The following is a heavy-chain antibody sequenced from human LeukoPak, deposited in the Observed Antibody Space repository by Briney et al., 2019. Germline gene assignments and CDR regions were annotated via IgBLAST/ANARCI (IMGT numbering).Heavy chain of an antibody. CDR3: AREPPPLMELEQGEAFDI. D-gene: IGHD1/OR15-1a*01. Sequence: ASVKVSCKASGYTFTGYYMHWVRQAPGQGLEWMGWINPNSGGTNYAQKFQGRVTMTRDTSISTAYMELSRLRSDDTAVYYCAREPPPLMELEQGEAFDIWGQGTMVTVSS. J-gene: IGHJ3*02. V-gene: IGHV1-2*02. CDR2: INPNSGGT. CDR1: GYTFTGYY.